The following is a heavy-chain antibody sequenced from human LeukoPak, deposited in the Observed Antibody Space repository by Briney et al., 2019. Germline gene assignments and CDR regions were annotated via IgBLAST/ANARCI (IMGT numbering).Heavy chain of an antibody. V-gene: IGHV3-23*01. J-gene: IGHJ4*02. CDR3: AKWGDYDVLTGYYVLDY. Sequence: GASLRLSCAASGFTLSNYAMSWVRQAPGKGLEWVSAILGSGGSTYYADSVKGRFTVSRDNSKSTLYLQMNSLRAEDTALYYCAKWGDYDVLTGYYVLDYWGRGTLVTVSS. CDR1: GFTLSNYA. CDR2: ILGSGGST. D-gene: IGHD3-9*01.